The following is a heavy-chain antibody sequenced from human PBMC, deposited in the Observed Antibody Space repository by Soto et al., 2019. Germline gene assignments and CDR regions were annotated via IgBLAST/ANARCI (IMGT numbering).Heavy chain of an antibody. CDR1: GYSFTSYW. CDR3: ASHIGERGYSGYDFYYYFGMDV. V-gene: IGHV5-51*01. CDR2: IYPGDSDT. J-gene: IGHJ6*02. Sequence: PGESLKISCKGSGYSFTSYWIGWVRQMPGKGLEWMGIIYPGDSDTRYSPSFQGQVTISADKSISTAYLQWSSLKASDTAMYYCASHIGERGYSGYDFYYYFGMDVWGQGTTFTVSS. D-gene: IGHD5-12*01.